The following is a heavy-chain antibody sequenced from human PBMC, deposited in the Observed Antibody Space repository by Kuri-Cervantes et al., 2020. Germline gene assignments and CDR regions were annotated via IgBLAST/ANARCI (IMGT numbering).Heavy chain of an antibody. J-gene: IGHJ4*02. Sequence: GSLRLSCTVSGGSISSSSYYWGWIRQPPGKGLEWIGSIYYSGSTYYNPSLKSRVTISVDTSKNQFSLKLSSVTAADTAVYYCARVRRITMVRGPPPKGYFDYWGQGTLVTVSS. CDR2: IYYSGST. D-gene: IGHD3-10*01. V-gene: IGHV4-39*07. CDR1: GGSISSSSYY. CDR3: ARVRRITMVRGPPPKGYFDY.